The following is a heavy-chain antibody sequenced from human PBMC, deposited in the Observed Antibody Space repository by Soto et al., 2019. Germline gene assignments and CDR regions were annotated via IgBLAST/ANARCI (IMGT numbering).Heavy chain of an antibody. J-gene: IGHJ3*02. V-gene: IGHV4-59*01. D-gene: IGHD5-12*01. CDR1: GGSIRSYY. Sequence: SVTLPLTCTVSGGSIRSYYWSWIRQPPGKGLEWIGYIYYSGSTNYNPSLKSRVTISVDTSKNQFSLKLSSVTAADTAVYYCARENLRDGYNPDDAFDIWGQGTMVTVSS. CDR2: IYYSGST. CDR3: ARENLRDGYNPDDAFDI.